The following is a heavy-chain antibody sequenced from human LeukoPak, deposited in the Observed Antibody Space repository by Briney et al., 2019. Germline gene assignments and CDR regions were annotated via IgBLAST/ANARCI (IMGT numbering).Heavy chain of an antibody. D-gene: IGHD6-6*01. CDR2: ISSSGSNI. Sequence: GGSLRLSCAASGFTFSSYEMNWVRQAPGKGLEWVSYISSSGSNIYYADSVKGRFTISRDNAENSLFLQMNSLRAEDTAVYYCARLYSSSSGRALDYWGQGTLVTVSS. V-gene: IGHV3-48*03. CDR3: ARLYSSSSGRALDY. J-gene: IGHJ4*02. CDR1: GFTFSSYE.